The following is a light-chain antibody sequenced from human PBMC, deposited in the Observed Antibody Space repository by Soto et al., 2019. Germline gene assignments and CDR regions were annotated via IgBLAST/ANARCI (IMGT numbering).Light chain of an antibody. V-gene: IGKV3-15*01. CDR2: GAS. Sequence: EIVLTQSPATLSVSPGDRATLSCRASQSVNSNLACYHLKPGRAPRLLIYGASIRAAGIPARCTGSESGTKFTLSISSLQSEDLAVYYCQQYDDWPWTFGQGTKVEIK. J-gene: IGKJ1*01. CDR3: QQYDDWPWT. CDR1: QSVNSN.